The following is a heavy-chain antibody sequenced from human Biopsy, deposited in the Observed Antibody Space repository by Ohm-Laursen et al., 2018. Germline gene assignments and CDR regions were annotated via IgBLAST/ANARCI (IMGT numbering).Heavy chain of an antibody. Sequence: ASVKVSCKVSGYTLTGYAMHWVRQAPGEGLEWIGLINPNTGATTYAQKFQGTVTMTRDTSISTAYLALGSLRSADTAIYYCARDPLNGHKHFDYWGQGSLVTVSS. V-gene: IGHV1-2*02. CDR3: ARDPLNGHKHFDY. CDR2: INPNTGAT. D-gene: IGHD2-8*01. J-gene: IGHJ4*02. CDR1: GYTLTGYA.